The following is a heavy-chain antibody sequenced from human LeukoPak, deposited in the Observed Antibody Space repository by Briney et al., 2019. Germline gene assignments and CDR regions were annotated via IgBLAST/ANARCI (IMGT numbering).Heavy chain of an antibody. Sequence: GGSLRLTCTASGFTFSNAWMNWVRQVPGKGLEWVGRIKTKADGGTTLYAAPVKDRFTISRDDSQNTLYLQMNSLKTEDTGVYYCARLATLDYWGQRTLVTVSS. J-gene: IGHJ4*02. CDR2: IKTKADGGTT. V-gene: IGHV3-15*01. CDR3: ARLATLDY. D-gene: IGHD3-9*01. CDR1: GFTFSNAW.